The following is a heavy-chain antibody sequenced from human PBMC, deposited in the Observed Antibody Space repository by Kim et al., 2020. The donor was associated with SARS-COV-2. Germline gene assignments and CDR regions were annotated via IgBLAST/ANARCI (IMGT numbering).Heavy chain of an antibody. D-gene: IGHD3-3*02. Sequence: DSVKGRFTISRDNSKNTLYLQMNSLRAEDTAVYYCAKDFSISTFEYYFDYWGQGTLVTVSS. CDR3: AKDFSISTFEYYFDY. J-gene: IGHJ4*02. V-gene: IGHV3-23*01.